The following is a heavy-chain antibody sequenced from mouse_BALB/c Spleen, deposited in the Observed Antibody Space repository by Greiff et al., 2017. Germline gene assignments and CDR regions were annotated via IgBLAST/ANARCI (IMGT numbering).Heavy chain of an antibody. J-gene: IGHJ4*01. D-gene: IGHD2-12*01. CDR2: IDPENGDT. V-gene: IGHV14-4*02. CDR3: VSNLRQEYAMDY. Sequence: LVESGAELVRSGASVKLSCTASGFNIKDYYMHWVKQRPEQGLEWIGWIDPENGDTEYAPKFQGKATMTADTSSNTAYLQLSSLTSEDTAVYYFVSNLRQEYAMDYWGQGTSVTVSS. CDR1: GFNIKDYY.